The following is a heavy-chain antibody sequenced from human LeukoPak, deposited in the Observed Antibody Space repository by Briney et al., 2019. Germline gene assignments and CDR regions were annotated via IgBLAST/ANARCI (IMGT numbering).Heavy chain of an antibody. Sequence: SETLSLTCAVYGGSFSGYYWSWVRQTPGKGLEWIGEIDHSEITNYNPSLKSRVIISLDTSKNQFSLNLTSVTAADTAVYYCTRSGYYRSWFDPWGRGTPVIVSS. V-gene: IGHV4-34*01. D-gene: IGHD3-3*01. CDR2: IDHSEIT. CDR3: TRSGYYRSWFDP. CDR1: GGSFSGYY. J-gene: IGHJ5*02.